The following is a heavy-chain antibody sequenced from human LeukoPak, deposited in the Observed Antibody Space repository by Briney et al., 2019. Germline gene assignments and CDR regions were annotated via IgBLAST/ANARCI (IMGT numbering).Heavy chain of an antibody. Sequence: SETLSLTCTVSGDSITNGGYYWRWIRQRPGKGLEWIGYIYKTGSTYYNPSLKSRVTMSVDTSRNQFSLKLNSVTAADTAVYYCARDVLLWGQGTLVTVSS. J-gene: IGHJ4*02. CDR2: IYKTGST. CDR1: GDSITNGGYY. V-gene: IGHV4-31*03. CDR3: ARDVLL.